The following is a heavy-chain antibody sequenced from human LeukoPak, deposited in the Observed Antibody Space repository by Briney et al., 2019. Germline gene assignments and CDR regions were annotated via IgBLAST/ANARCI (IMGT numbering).Heavy chain of an antibody. Sequence: SETLSLTCTVSGGSISSYYWSWIRQPPGKGLEWIGYIYYSGSTNYNPSLKSRVTISVDRSKNQFSLKLSSVTAADTAVYYCARDLRTDWNFDYYYMDVWGKGTMVTVSS. J-gene: IGHJ6*03. CDR1: GGSISSYY. D-gene: IGHD1-7*01. V-gene: IGHV4-59*12. CDR3: ARDLRTDWNFDYYYMDV. CDR2: IYYSGST.